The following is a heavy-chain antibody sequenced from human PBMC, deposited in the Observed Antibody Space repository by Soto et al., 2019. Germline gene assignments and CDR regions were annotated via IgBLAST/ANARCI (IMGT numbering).Heavy chain of an antibody. CDR2: ISYDGSNK. Sequence: GGSLRLSCAASGFTFSSYGMHWVRQAPGKGLEWVAVISYDGSNKYYADSVKGRFTISRDNSKNTLYLQMNSLRAEDTAVYYCAKDRPLDYWGQGTLVTVSS. J-gene: IGHJ4*02. CDR1: GFTFSSYG. CDR3: AKDRPLDY. V-gene: IGHV3-30*18.